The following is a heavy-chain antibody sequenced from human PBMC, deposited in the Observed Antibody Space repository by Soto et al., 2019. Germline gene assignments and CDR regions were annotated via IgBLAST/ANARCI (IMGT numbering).Heavy chain of an antibody. Sequence: GGSLRLSCAASGFTFRTYAMSWVRQAPGKGLEWVSAISGSGGSTYYADSVKGRFTISRDNSKNTLYLQMNSLRAEDTAVYYSAKNWDTTSSSSSHWGQGTLVTVSS. J-gene: IGHJ4*02. V-gene: IGHV3-23*01. CDR3: AKNWDTTSSSSSH. CDR2: ISGSGGST. D-gene: IGHD6-6*01. CDR1: GFTFRTYA.